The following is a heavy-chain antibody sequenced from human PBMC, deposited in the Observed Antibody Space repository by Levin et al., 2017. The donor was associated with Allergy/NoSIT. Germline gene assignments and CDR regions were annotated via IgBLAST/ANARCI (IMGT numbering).Heavy chain of an antibody. CDR3: ATEGIAAAGTTAGMDV. Sequence: GESLKISCKVSGYTLTELSMHWVRQAPGKGLEWMGGFDPEDGETIYAQKFQGRVTMTEDTSTDTAYMELSSLRSEDTAVYYCATEGIAAAGTTAGMDVWGQGTTVTVSS. V-gene: IGHV1-24*01. CDR1: GYTLTELS. CDR2: FDPEDGET. D-gene: IGHD6-13*01. J-gene: IGHJ6*02.